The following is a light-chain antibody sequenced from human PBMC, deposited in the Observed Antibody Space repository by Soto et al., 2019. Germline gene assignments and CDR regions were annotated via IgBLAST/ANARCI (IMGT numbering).Light chain of an antibody. CDR3: CSYAGTYTGV. Sequence: QSALTQPRSVSGSPGQSVTISCTGTSSDVGGYNYVSWYQQHPGKAPKLVIYDVSKRPSGVPDRFSGSKSGNTASLTISGLQAEHEADYYCCSYAGTYTGVFGGGTKLTVL. J-gene: IGLJ3*02. CDR2: DVS. CDR1: SSDVGGYNY. V-gene: IGLV2-11*01.